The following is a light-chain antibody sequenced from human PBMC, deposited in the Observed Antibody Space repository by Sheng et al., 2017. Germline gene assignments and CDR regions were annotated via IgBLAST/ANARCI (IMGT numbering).Light chain of an antibody. CDR2: GAS. V-gene: IGKV3-20*01. CDR3: QQYGSFPQT. Sequence: EIVLTQSPGTLSLSPGERATLSCWASRSVSTNLAWYQQKPGQAPRLLIFGASSRATDIPDRFSGTGSGTDFTLTISRLEPEDFAVYYCQQYGSFPQTFGQGTKLQIK. J-gene: IGKJ2*01. CDR1: RSVSTN.